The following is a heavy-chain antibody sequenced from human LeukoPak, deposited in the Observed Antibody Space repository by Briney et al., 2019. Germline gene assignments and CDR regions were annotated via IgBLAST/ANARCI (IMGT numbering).Heavy chain of an antibody. J-gene: IGHJ4*02. Sequence: SQTLSLTCTVSGGSISSGGYYWSWIRQHPGKGLEWIGYIYYSGSTYYNPSLKSRVTISVDTSKNQFSLKLSSVTAADTAVYYCARTGAVAAQKRSHFDYWGQGTLVTVSS. V-gene: IGHV4-31*03. CDR3: ARTGAVAAQKRSHFDY. CDR1: GGSISSGGYY. D-gene: IGHD6-19*01. CDR2: IYYSGST.